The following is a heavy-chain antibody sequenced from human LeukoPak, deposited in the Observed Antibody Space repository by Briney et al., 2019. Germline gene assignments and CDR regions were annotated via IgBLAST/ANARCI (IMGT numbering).Heavy chain of an antibody. CDR3: AREGAGYFDY. CDR1: GFTFSSYS. V-gene: IGHV3-21*01. D-gene: IGHD6-19*01. CDR2: ISSSSSHI. Sequence: PGGSLRLSCAASGFTFSSYSMNWVRQAPGKGLEWVSSISSSSSHIYYADSVKGRFTISRDNAKNSLYLQMNSLRAEDTAVYYCAREGAGYFDYWGQGTLVTVSS. J-gene: IGHJ4*02.